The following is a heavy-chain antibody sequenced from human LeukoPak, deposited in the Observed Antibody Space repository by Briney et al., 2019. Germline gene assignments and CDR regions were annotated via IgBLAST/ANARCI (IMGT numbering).Heavy chain of an antibody. J-gene: IGHJ4*02. D-gene: IGHD2-2*01. V-gene: IGHV4-34*01. CDR3: ARDRGMSTMDY. CDR1: GGSFSGYY. Sequence: PSETLSLTCAVYGGSFSGYYWSWIRQPPGKGLEWIGEINHSGSTNYNPSLKSRVTISVDTSKNQFSLKLSSVTAADTAVYYCARDRGMSTMDYWGQGTLVTVSS. CDR2: INHSGST.